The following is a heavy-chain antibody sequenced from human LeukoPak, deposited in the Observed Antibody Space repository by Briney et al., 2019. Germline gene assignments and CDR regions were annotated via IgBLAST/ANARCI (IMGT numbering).Heavy chain of an antibody. CDR1: GFTFSSYS. Sequence: GGSLRLSCAASGFTFSSYSMNWVRQAPGKGLEWVSSISSSSSYIYHADSVKGRFTISRDNAKNSLYLQMNSLRAEDTAVYYCAREGCSSTSCYYYYYYYMDVWGKGTTVTVSS. D-gene: IGHD2-2*01. V-gene: IGHV3-21*01. CDR2: ISSSSSYI. CDR3: AREGCSSTSCYYYYYYYMDV. J-gene: IGHJ6*03.